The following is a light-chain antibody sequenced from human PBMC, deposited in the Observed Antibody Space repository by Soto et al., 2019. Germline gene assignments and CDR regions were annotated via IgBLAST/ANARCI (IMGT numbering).Light chain of an antibody. V-gene: IGKV1-5*01. J-gene: IGKJ1*01. CDR3: QQYNSYWT. Sequence: DIQMTQSPSTLSASVGDRVTITCRASQSISSWLAWYQQKPGKAPKLLIYDASSLESGVPSRFSGRGSGTEFTLTISSLQPDDFATYYCQQYNSYWTFGQGTEVDI. CDR1: QSISSW. CDR2: DAS.